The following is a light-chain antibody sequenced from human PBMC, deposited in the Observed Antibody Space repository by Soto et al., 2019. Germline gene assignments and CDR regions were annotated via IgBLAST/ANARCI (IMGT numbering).Light chain of an antibody. CDR1: QSLSYY. J-gene: IGKJ2*01. CDR2: DAS. Sequence: EIVLTQSPATLSLSPGERATLSCRASQSLSYYLAWYQKRPGQAPRLLIYDASNRATGIPARFSGSGSGTDFTLTISSLEPEDFAVYFCQQRSNWPGTFGQGTKLEIK. CDR3: QQRSNWPGT. V-gene: IGKV3-11*01.